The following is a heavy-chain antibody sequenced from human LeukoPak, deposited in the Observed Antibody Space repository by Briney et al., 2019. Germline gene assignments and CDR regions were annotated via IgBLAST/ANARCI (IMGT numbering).Heavy chain of an antibody. J-gene: IGHJ4*02. CDR1: DGSISSHF. V-gene: IGHV4-59*11. CDR2: MHSSGST. CDR3: ARDTSDYPYFFDY. Sequence: SETLSLTCTVSDGSISSHFWSWIRQPPGKGLEWIGYMHSSGSTSYNPSLRSRVTISADTSKNQFSLRLNSVTAADTAVYYCARDTSDYPYFFDYWGQGTLVTVSS. D-gene: IGHD4-11*01.